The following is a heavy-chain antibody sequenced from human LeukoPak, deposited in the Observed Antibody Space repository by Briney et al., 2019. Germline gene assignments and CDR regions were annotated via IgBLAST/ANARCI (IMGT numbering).Heavy chain of an antibody. Sequence: ASVKVSCKTSGYIFTTYAIHWVRQAPGQRLEWMGWINAGNGHTRYSQRFQGRVTITRDTSASTVYMEVTSLRFEDTAVYYCARGIWSRTVSSYYFDCWGQGTLVTVSS. V-gene: IGHV1-3*01. CDR1: GYIFTTYA. CDR2: INAGNGHT. J-gene: IGHJ4*02. CDR3: ARGIWSRTVSSYYFDC. D-gene: IGHD3-3*01.